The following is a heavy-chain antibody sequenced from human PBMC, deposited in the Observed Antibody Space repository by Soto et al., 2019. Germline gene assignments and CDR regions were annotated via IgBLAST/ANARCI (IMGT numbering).Heavy chain of an antibody. Sequence: PGGSLSLSCAVSGFTFSTYAMHWVRQAPGKGLEWVAVISYDGSNTYYADSVKGRFTISRDNMLYLQMNSLRAEDTAVYYCARDQGRSITCQLDYWGQGTLVTVSS. V-gene: IGHV3-30-3*01. J-gene: IGHJ4*02. CDR2: ISYDGSNT. CDR3: ARDQGRSITCQLDY. D-gene: IGHD2-2*01. CDR1: GFTFSTYA.